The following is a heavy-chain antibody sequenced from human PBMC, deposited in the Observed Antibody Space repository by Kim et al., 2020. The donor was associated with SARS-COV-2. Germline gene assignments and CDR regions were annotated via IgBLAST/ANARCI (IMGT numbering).Heavy chain of an antibody. CDR1: GGSFSGYY. V-gene: IGHV4-34*01. D-gene: IGHD3-3*01. J-gene: IGHJ5*02. CDR3: ARGGRITIFGVVIKRVWFDP. CDR2: INHSGST. Sequence: SETLSLTCAVYGGSFSGYYWSWIRQPPGKGLEWIGEINHSGSTNYNPSLKSRVTISVDTSKNQFSLKLSSVTAADTAVYYCARGGRITIFGVVIKRVWFDPWGQGTLVTVSS.